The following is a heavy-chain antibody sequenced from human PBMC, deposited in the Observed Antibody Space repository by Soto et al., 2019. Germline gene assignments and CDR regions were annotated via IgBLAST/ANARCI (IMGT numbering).Heavy chain of an antibody. CDR2: ISSNGIST. CDR3: AGRIAVAGTNYYGMDV. J-gene: IGHJ6*02. D-gene: IGHD6-19*01. V-gene: IGHV3-64*01. CDR1: GFTFSSYA. Sequence: EVQLVESGGDLVQPGGSLRLSCAASGFTFSSYAMRWVRQAPGKGLEYVSAISSNGISTYYANSVKGRFTISRDNSKNTLYLQMGSLRAEDMAVYYCAGRIAVAGTNYYGMDVWGQGTTVTVSS.